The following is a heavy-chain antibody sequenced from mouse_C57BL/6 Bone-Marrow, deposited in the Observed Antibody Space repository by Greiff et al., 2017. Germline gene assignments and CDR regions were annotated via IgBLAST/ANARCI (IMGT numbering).Heavy chain of an antibody. J-gene: IGHJ3*01. V-gene: IGHV1-82*01. CDR2: IYPGDGDT. CDR1: GYAFSSSW. D-gene: IGHD1-1*01. Sequence: QVQLQQSGPELVKPGASVKISCKASGYAFSSSWMNWVKQRPGKGLEWIGRIYPGDGDTNYNGKFKGKATLTADKSSSTAYMQLSSLTSEDSAVYFCAREWGVGFITTVGFAYWGQGTLVTVSA. CDR3: AREWGVGFITTVGFAY.